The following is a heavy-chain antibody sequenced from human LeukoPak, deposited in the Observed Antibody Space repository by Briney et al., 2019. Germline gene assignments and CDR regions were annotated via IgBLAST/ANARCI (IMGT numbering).Heavy chain of an antibody. CDR2: INPNSGGT. J-gene: IGHJ3*02. D-gene: IGHD3-16*02. V-gene: IGHV1-2*02. CDR3: ARAYDYVWGSYRYSAFDI. CDR1: GYTFTGYY. Sequence: GASVKVSCKASGYTFTGYYMHWVRQAPGQGLEWMGWINPNSGGTNYAQNFQGRVTMTRDTSISTAYMELSRLRSDDTAVYYCARAYDYVWGSYRYSAFDIWGQGTMVTVSS.